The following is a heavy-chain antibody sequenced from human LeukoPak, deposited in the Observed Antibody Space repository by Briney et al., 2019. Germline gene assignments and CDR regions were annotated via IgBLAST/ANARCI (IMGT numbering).Heavy chain of an antibody. CDR2: IKQDGSDK. J-gene: IGHJ3*02. Sequence: GGSLRLSCAASGFTFSSYWMSWVRQAPGKGLEWVANIKQDGSDKFYVDSVKGRFTISRDNAKNSLYLQMNSLRAKDTAVYYCARDREALGAFDIWGQGTMVTVSS. CDR1: GFTFSSYW. V-gene: IGHV3-7*01. D-gene: IGHD3-16*01. CDR3: ARDREALGAFDI.